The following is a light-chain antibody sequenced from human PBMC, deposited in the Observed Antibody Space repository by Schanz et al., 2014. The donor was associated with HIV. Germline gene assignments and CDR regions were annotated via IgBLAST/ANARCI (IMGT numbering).Light chain of an antibody. CDR3: LQYHAYPWT. J-gene: IGKJ1*01. Sequence: DIQMTPSPSPLSASVGATVTITCRASQDIRDDLGWYQQKPGRAPKRLIYGASSLQSGVPSRFSASGSETDFTLTISSLQPDDYATYYCLQYHAYPWTFGQGTNVDVK. CDR2: GAS. V-gene: IGKV1-17*01. CDR1: QDIRDD.